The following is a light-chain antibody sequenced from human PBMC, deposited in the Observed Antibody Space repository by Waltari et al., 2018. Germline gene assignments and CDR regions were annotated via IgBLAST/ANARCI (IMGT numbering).Light chain of an antibody. J-gene: IGKJ1*01. CDR3: QKYNNAPRT. Sequence: TWRASQGISNYLAWEQQKPGKVPKILIHAASTLQSGVPSRFSCSGSGTDFTLTSSSLQPVDVATYYCQKYNNAPRTFGQGTKVEIK. CDR2: AAS. CDR1: QGISNY. V-gene: IGKV1-27*01.